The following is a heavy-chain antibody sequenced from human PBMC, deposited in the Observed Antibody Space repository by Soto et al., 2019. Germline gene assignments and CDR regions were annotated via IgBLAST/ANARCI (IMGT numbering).Heavy chain of an antibody. V-gene: IGHV3-13*04. CDR3: ARAIGPTLFDY. CDR1: GFTFSGYD. Sequence: VGSLRLSCSASGFTFSGYDMHWVRQGTGKGLEWVSAIGTTGDTYYAGSVKGRFTISRENAKNSLYLQMNSLRAGDTAIYFRARAIGPTLFDYWGQGTLVTVSS. J-gene: IGHJ4*02. D-gene: IGHD3-22*01. CDR2: IGTTGDT.